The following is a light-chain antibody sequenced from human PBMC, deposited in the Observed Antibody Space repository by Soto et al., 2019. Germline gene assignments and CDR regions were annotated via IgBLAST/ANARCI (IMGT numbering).Light chain of an antibody. CDR2: KDS. CDR3: YCAADNNPSV. CDR1: VLAKRY. Sequence: SYELTQPSSVSVSPGQTARITCSGDVLAKRYTRWFQQKPGQAPILVIYKDSERPSGIPERFSGSSSGTTVTLTISGAQVEDEAGYYCYCAADNNPSVFGTGTKLTVL. J-gene: IGLJ1*01. V-gene: IGLV3-27*01.